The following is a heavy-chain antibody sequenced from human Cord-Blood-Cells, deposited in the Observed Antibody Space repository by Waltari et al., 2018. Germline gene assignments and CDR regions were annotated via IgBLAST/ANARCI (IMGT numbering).Heavy chain of an antibody. Sequence: QVQLQESGPGLVKPSETLSLTCTVSGGSISSYYWSWIRQPAGKGLEWIGRIYTSGSTNYIPSLRSRGTMSVDTSKNQFSLKLSSWTAADTAVYYCARARDSSGWYSDAFDIWGQGTMVTVSS. CDR2: IYTSGST. V-gene: IGHV4-4*07. D-gene: IGHD6-19*01. CDR3: ARARDSSGWYSDAFDI. J-gene: IGHJ3*02. CDR1: GGSISSYY.